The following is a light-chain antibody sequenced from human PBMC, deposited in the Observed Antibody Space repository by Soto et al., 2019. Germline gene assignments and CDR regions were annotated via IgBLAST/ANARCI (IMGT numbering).Light chain of an antibody. Sequence: DIVLTQSPDTLSVSPWERGPLYCLASQSLSDYLAWYQQKPGQAPRLLIYGASSRATGIPDRFSGSGSGTDFTLTISRLEPEDFAVYYCQQYGSSPRTFGQGTKVDIK. J-gene: IGKJ1*01. CDR2: GAS. V-gene: IGKV3-20*01. CDR3: QQYGSSPRT. CDR1: QSLSDY.